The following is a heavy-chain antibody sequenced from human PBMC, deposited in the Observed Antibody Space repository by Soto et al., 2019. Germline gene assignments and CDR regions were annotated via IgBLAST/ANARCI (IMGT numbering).Heavy chain of an antibody. Sequence: QVQLVQSGAEVKKPGSSVKVSCKASGGTFSSYTISWVRQAPGQGLEWMGRIIPILGIGNYAQKFQGSVTITAHKSTSTAYMELSSLRSEDTAVYYCARDPMTTVTTFSNWGQGTLVTVSS. D-gene: IGHD4-17*01. CDR1: GGTFSSYT. V-gene: IGHV1-69*08. CDR3: ARDPMTTVTTFSN. CDR2: IIPILGIG. J-gene: IGHJ4*02.